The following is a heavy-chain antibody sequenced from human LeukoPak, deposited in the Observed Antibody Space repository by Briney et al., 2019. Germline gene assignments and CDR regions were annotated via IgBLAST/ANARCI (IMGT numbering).Heavy chain of an antibody. J-gene: IGHJ4*02. D-gene: IGHD1-26*01. Sequence: GGSLRLSCAASGFTFSSYSMNWVRQAPGKGLEWVSSISSSSSYIYYADSVKGRFTISRDNAKNSLYLQMNSLRAEDTAVYYCAKSPTREDYFDYWGQGTLVTVSS. CDR2: ISSSSSYI. V-gene: IGHV3-21*01. CDR3: AKSPTREDYFDY. CDR1: GFTFSSYS.